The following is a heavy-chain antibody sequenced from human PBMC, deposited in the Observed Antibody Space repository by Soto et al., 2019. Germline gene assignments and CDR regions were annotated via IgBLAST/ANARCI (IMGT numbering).Heavy chain of an antibody. CDR2: INPNSGGT. J-gene: IGHJ4*02. CDR1: GYTFTGYY. CDR3: AAGQEAAPRAVYD. Sequence: ASVKVSCKASGYTFTGYYMHWVRQAPGQGLEWMGWINPNSGGTNYAQKFQGWVTMTRDTSISIAYMELSRLRSDDTAVYYCAAGQEAAPRAVYDWGKGTLVPVSS. V-gene: IGHV1-2*04. D-gene: IGHD6-6*01.